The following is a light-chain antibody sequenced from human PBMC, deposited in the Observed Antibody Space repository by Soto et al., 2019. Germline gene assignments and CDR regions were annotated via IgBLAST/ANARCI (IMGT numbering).Light chain of an antibody. J-gene: IGKJ5*01. CDR1: QGIDNW. V-gene: IGKV1-12*01. Sequence: DIQMTQSPSSVSASVGDRVTITCRASQGIDNWLAWYQQKPGKAPKVLIYASSSLQSGVPSRFSGSGSGTDFTLTISSLLPEDSATYYCQQADSFPITFGPGTRLEIK. CDR3: QQADSFPIT. CDR2: ASS.